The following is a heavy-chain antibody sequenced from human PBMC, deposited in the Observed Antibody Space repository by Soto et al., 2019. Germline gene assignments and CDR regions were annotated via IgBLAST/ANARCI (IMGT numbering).Heavy chain of an antibody. Sequence: QVQLQESGPGLVKPSETLSLTCTVSGGSISSYYWSWIRQPPGRGLEWIGYMYNSGSTNYNPSLKSRVIISVDTSKNQFSLKLSSVTTSDTAVYYCARGRGGSWYVLDYWGQGTLVTVSS. CDR1: GGSISSYY. J-gene: IGHJ4*02. CDR2: MYNSGST. CDR3: ARGRGGSWYVLDY. V-gene: IGHV4-59*01. D-gene: IGHD6-13*01.